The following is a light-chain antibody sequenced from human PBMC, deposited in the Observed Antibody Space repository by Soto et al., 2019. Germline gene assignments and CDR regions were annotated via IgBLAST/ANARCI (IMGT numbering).Light chain of an antibody. CDR1: QSVLYSSNNKNF. V-gene: IGKV4-1*01. J-gene: IGKJ4*01. Sequence: DIVMTQSPDSLSVSLGERATINCKSSQSVLYSSNNKNFLAWYQQKPGHPPKLLFYWASTRESGVPDRFSGSGSGTDSTLTISSLQAEDVAVYYCQQYHSSPLTFGGGTKVDIK. CDR2: WAS. CDR3: QQYHSSPLT.